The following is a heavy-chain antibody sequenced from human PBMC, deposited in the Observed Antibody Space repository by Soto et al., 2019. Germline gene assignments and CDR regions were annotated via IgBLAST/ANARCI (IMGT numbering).Heavy chain of an antibody. J-gene: IGHJ4*02. Sequence: AGGSLRLSCAASGFTFSSNAMSWVRQAPGKGLEWVSVITDTGGDTPYADSVKGRFTISRDNSKNTLYLQMNSLRAEDTAIYYCARASGESYPGSRVFDSWGQGTRVTVSS. CDR2: ITDTGGDT. CDR3: ARASGESYPGSRVFDS. V-gene: IGHV3-23*01. CDR1: GFTFSSNA. D-gene: IGHD3-10*01.